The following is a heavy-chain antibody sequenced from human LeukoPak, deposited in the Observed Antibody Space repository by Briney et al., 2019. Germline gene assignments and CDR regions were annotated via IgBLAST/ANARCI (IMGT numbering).Heavy chain of an antibody. CDR2: INSDGTIT. D-gene: IGHD2-2*02. V-gene: IGHV3-74*01. J-gene: IGHJ4*02. CDR1: GFTFSSSW. CDR3: ARGTALQDY. Sequence: PGGSLRLSCAASGFTFSSSWMHWVRQVPGKGLVWVSDINSDGTITHYADSVKGRFTVSRDNAQDTLYLQMNSLRAEDTAVYYCARGTALQDYWGQGTLVTVSS.